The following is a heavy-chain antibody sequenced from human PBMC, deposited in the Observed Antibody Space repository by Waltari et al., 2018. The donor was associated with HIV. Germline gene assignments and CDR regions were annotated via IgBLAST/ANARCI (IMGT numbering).Heavy chain of an antibody. CDR2: IYTSGST. CDR3: ARGGGTYYYGSGSYQGWFDP. Sequence: QVQLQESGPGLVKPSETLSLTCTVSGGSISSYYWSWIRQPAGQGLEWIGRIYTSGSTNYNPSLKSRVTMSVDTSKNQFSLKLSSVTAADTAVYYCARGGGTYYYGSGSYQGWFDPWGQGTLVTVSS. J-gene: IGHJ5*02. D-gene: IGHD3-10*01. CDR1: GGSISSYY. V-gene: IGHV4-4*07.